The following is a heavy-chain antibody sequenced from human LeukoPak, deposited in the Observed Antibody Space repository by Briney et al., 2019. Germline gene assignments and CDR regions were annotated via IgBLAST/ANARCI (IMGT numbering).Heavy chain of an antibody. CDR1: GGTFSSYA. D-gene: IGHD5-12*01. V-gene: IGHV1-69*06. CDR3: AADLGYSGYAFDY. J-gene: IGHJ4*02. Sequence: GASVKVSCKASGGTFSSYAISWVRQAPGQGLEWMGGIIPIFGTANYAQKFQGRVTITADKSTSTAYMELSSLRSEDTAVYYCAADLGYSGYAFDYWGQGTLVTVSS. CDR2: IIPIFGTA.